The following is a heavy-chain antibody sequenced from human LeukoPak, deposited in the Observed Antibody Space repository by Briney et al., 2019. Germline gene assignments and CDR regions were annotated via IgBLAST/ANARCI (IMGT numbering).Heavy chain of an antibody. D-gene: IGHD1-7*01. V-gene: IGHV4-39*01. Sequence: SETLSLTCIVSAGSISSSSYYWGWIRQPPGKGLEWIGSIYYSGSTYYNPSLKSRVTISVDTSKNQFSLKLSSVTAADTAVYYCARLNGLELPDWGQGTLVTVSS. CDR2: IYYSGST. CDR1: AGSISSSSYY. J-gene: IGHJ4*02. CDR3: ARLNGLELPD.